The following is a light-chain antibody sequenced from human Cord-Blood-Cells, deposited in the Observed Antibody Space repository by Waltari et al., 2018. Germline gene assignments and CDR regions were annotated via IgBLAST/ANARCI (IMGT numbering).Light chain of an antibody. CDR1: QSVLYSSNNKNY. CDR3: QQYYSTPYT. V-gene: IGKV4-1*01. J-gene: IGKJ2*01. Sequence: EIVMTPSPDSLAVSLGGRATINCKSSQSVLYSSNNKNYLAWYQQKPGHPPKLLIYWASTRESGVPDRFSGSGSGTDFTLTISSLQAEDVAVYYCQQYYSTPYTFGRGPSWRSN. CDR2: WAS.